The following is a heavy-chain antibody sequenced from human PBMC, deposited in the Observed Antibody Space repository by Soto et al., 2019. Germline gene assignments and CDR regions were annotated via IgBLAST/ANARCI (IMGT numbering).Heavy chain of an antibody. CDR1: GFTFDTNA. Sequence: EVRLLESGGGLVQPGGSLRLACNASGFTFDTNAMAWVPQAPGKGREWVPSISATGFSKYHTDSVKGRITISRDNSKNTVYLHMSTLRAEDTAVYYYAMVSSFDFWSGHFVFGWFDSWGQGTQVTVST. J-gene: IGHJ5*01. V-gene: IGHV3-23*01. CDR2: ISATGFSK. D-gene: IGHD3-3*01. CDR3: AMVSSFDFWSGHFVFGWFDS.